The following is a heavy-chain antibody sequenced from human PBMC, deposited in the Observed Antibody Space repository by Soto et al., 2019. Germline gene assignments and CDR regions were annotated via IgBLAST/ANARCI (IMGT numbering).Heavy chain of an antibody. J-gene: IGHJ4*02. V-gene: IGHV4-30-4*01. CDR2: IHNSGTS. Sequence: PSETLSLTCTVSGGSIISSDYHWSWTRQSPAKGLEWIGYIHNSGTSFYNPSLRGRVTVTLDTSRSQFSLTLASVTAADTAVYYCVREERIAAPKLDYWGQGIPVTVSS. CDR1: GGSIISSDYH. CDR3: VREERIAAPKLDY. D-gene: IGHD6-6*01.